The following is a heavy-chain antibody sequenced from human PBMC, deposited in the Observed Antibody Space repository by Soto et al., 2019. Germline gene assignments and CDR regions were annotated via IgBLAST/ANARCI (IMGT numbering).Heavy chain of an antibody. D-gene: IGHD3-3*01. V-gene: IGHV3-7*01. Sequence: PGGSLRLSCAVSGFTFSSYSMAWVRQAPGKGLEWVATIKQDGSEKYYVDSVKGRLTISRDNAKNSLYLQMNSLGAEDTAVYYCARDRFGLARFYYFDYWGLGTLVTVSS. J-gene: IGHJ4*02. CDR3: ARDRFGLARFYYFDY. CDR2: IKQDGSEK. CDR1: GFTFSSYS.